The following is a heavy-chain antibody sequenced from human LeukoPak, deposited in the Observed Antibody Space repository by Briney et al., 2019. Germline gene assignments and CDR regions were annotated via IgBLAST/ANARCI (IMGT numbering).Heavy chain of an antibody. CDR2: IYYSGST. CDR1: GGSISSSSYY. Sequence: SETLSLTCTVSGGSISSSSYYWGWIRQPPGKGLEWIGSIYYSGSTYYNPSLKSRVTISVDTSKNQFSLKLSSVTAADTAVYYCARTYYDILTGYRYQYYFDYWGQGTLVTVSS. V-gene: IGHV4-39*07. D-gene: IGHD3-9*01. CDR3: ARTYYDILTGYRYQYYFDY. J-gene: IGHJ4*02.